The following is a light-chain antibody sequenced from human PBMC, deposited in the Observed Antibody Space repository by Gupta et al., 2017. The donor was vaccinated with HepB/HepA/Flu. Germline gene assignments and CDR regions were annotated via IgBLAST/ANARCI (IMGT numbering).Light chain of an antibody. CDR1: NIGSKS. Sequence: SYVLTQPPTVSVAPGQTARITWGGNNIGSKSVHWYQQKPGQAPVLVIYYDRDRPSGIPERFSGSNSGNTATLTISRVEAGDEADYYCQVWDSSSDPHVVFGGGTKLTVL. CDR2: YDR. V-gene: IGLV3-21*04. CDR3: QVWDSSSDPHVV. J-gene: IGLJ2*01.